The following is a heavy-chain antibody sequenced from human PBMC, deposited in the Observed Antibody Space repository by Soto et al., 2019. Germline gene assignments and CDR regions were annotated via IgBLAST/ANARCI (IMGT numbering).Heavy chain of an antibody. Sequence: GGSLRLSCSASGFTFSSYAMHWVRQAPGKGLEYVSAISSNGGSTYYADSVKGRFTISRDNSKNTLYLQMSSLRAEDTAVYYCVKGLMVSANEPQAEYFQHWGQGTLVTVSS. CDR2: ISSNGGST. CDR1: GFTFSSYA. J-gene: IGHJ1*01. V-gene: IGHV3-64D*08. CDR3: VKGLMVSANEPQAEYFQH. D-gene: IGHD2-8*01.